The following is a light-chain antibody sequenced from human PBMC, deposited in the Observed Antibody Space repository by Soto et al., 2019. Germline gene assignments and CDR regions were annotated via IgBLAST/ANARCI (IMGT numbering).Light chain of an antibody. J-gene: IGLJ2*01. Sequence: QSALTQPRSVSGYPGQSVTISCTGTSSDVGGYNYVSWYQHHPGKAPKLMIYDVTKRPSGVPDRFSGSKSGNTASLTISGLQAEDEADYYCCSYAGSYTVVFGGGTKLTVL. V-gene: IGLV2-11*01. CDR2: DVT. CDR3: CSYAGSYTVV. CDR1: SSDVGGYNY.